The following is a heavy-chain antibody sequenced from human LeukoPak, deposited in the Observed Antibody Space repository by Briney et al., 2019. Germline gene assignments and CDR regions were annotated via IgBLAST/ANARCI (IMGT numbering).Heavy chain of an antibody. V-gene: IGHV3-30*18. D-gene: IGHD3-10*01. J-gene: IGHJ4*02. Sequence: GRSLRLSCVGSGFNFNDYGIHWVRQLPGKGLEWVAVISYDGNNKHYVKSVKGRFTISRDNSKNTLYLQMNSLRAEDTAVYYCAKDPKGFGEFFDYWGQGTLVTVSS. CDR2: ISYDGNNK. CDR3: AKDPKGFGEFFDY. CDR1: GFNFNDYG.